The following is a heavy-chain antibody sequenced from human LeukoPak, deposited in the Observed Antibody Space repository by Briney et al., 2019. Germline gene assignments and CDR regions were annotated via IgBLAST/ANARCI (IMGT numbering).Heavy chain of an antibody. CDR1: GFTFSSYS. V-gene: IGHV3-21*04. CDR2: ISSSSSYI. CDR3: AGGKDYGDYVNY. D-gene: IGHD4-17*01. Sequence: GGSLRLSCAASGFTFSSYSMNWVRQAPGKGLEWVSSISSSSSYIYYADSVKGRFTISRDNAKNSLYLQMNSLRAEDTAVYYCAGGKDYGDYVNYWGQGTLVTVSS. J-gene: IGHJ4*02.